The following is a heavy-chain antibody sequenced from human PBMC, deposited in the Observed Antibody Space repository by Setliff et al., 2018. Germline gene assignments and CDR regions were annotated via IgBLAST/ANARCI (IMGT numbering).Heavy chain of an antibody. CDR1: GESFSNNY. V-gene: IGHV4-34*01. Sequence: SETLSLTCSVYGESFSNNYWSWIRQTPGKGLEWIGESNHGGSTSYHPSLKSRLTMSVDTSKNQFSLTLTSVTAADTAIYYCARQRVVVGAPSWFDPWGQGTLVTVPQ. J-gene: IGHJ5*02. CDR3: ARQRVVVGAPSWFDP. D-gene: IGHD2-15*01. CDR2: SNHGGST.